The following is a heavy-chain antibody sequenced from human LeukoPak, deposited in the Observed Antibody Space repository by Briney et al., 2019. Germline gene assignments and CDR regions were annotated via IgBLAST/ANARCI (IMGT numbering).Heavy chain of an antibody. Sequence: SETLSLTCAVYGGSFSGYYWSWIRQPPGKGLEWIGEIIHSGSTTYNPSLKSRVTISVDTPKTQFSLKLSSVTAGGTAVDYCARERFLEWLSAPDWFDPWGEGTLVTVSS. CDR1: GGSFSGYY. V-gene: IGHV4-34*12. J-gene: IGHJ5*02. D-gene: IGHD3-3*01. CDR3: ARERFLEWLSAPDWFDP. CDR2: IIHSGST.